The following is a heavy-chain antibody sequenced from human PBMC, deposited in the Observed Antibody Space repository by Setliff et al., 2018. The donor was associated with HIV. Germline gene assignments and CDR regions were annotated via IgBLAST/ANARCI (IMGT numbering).Heavy chain of an antibody. CDR1: GYNFTSNW. D-gene: IGHD1-20*01. CDR2: IYPGDSDT. J-gene: IGHJ6*03. CDR3: ARHMTGISFFSYMDV. Sequence: PGESLKISCKGSGYNFTSNWIGWVRQMPGKGLEWMGIIYPGDSDTRYSPSFQGQVTISADKSISTAYLQWSSLKASDTAMYYCARHMTGISFFSYMDVWGTGTTVTVSS. V-gene: IGHV5-51*01.